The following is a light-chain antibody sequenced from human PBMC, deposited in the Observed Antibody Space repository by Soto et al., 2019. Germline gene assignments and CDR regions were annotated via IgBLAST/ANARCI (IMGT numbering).Light chain of an antibody. CDR3: QQSYGTPLT. Sequence: DMEMTQSPSSLSASVGDRVTITCWASQSISNYLNWYQHKPGKVPKLLIYAASSLQSGVPTRFSGSGSGTDFTLTINSLQPEDFATYYCQQSYGTPLTFGGGTKIEIK. V-gene: IGKV1-39*01. J-gene: IGKJ4*01. CDR2: AAS. CDR1: QSISNY.